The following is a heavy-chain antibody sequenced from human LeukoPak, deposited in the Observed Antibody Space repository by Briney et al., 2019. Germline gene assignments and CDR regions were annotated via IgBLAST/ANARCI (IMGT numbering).Heavy chain of an antibody. Sequence: SQTLSLTCTVSGGSISSGGHSWSWIRQPPGTGLEWIGYIYHSGSGSTYYNPSLKSRVTISIDKSKNQFSLKLNSVTAADTAVYYCARINDFWSGPILDVWGQGTTVTVSS. CDR1: GGSISSGGHS. V-gene: IGHV4-30-2*01. J-gene: IGHJ6*02. CDR2: IYHSGSGST. D-gene: IGHD3-3*01. CDR3: ARINDFWSGPILDV.